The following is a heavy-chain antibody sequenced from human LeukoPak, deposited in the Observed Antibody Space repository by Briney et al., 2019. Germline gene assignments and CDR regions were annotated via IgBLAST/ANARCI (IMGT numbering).Heavy chain of an antibody. CDR2: IIPILGIA. CDR3: ASLARGSSSSPFDY. CDR1: GGTFSSYA. Sequence: GASVKVSCKASGGTFSSYAISWVRQAPGQGLEWMGRIIPILGIANYAQKFQGRVTITADKSTSTAYMELSSLGSEDTAVYYCASLARGSSSSPFDYWGQGTLVTVSS. V-gene: IGHV1-69*04. D-gene: IGHD6-6*01. J-gene: IGHJ4*02.